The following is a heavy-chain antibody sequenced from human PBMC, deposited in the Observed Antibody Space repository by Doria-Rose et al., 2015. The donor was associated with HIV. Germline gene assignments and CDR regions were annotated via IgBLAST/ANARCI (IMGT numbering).Heavy chain of an antibody. D-gene: IGHD6-13*01. CDR1: GVSLSSPGMG. CDR2: IFSDDER. V-gene: IGHV2-26*01. Sequence: QVTLKESGPVLVKPTETLTLTCTASGVSLSSPGMGVSWIRQPPGKALEWLANIFSDDERSYKTSLKSRLTISRGTSKSQVVLTMTDMDPVDTATYYCARIKSSRWYHKYYFDFWGQGTLDIVSA. CDR3: ARIKSSRWYHKYYFDF. J-gene: IGHJ4*02.